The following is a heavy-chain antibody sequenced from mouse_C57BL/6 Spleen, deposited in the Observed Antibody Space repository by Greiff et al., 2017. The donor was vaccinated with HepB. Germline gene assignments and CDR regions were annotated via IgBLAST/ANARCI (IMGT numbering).Heavy chain of an antibody. CDR3: ARRYSNYHAMDY. Sequence: EVKLVESGGDLVKPGGSLKLSCAASGFTFSSYGMSWVRQTPDKRLEWVATISSGGSYTYYPDSVKGRFTISRDNAKNTLYLQMSSLKSEDTAMYYCARRYSNYHAMDYWGQGTSVTVSS. CDR2: ISSGGSYT. D-gene: IGHD2-5*01. CDR1: GFTFSSYG. J-gene: IGHJ4*01. V-gene: IGHV5-6*02.